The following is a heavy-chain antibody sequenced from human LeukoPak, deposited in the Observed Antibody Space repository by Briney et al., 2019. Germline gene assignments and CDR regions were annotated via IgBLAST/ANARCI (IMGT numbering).Heavy chain of an antibody. CDR1: GYSFTTYW. D-gene: IGHD3-22*01. CDR3: ARHYDSSGSDY. J-gene: IGHJ4*02. Sequence: GESLKISCKGSGYSFTTYWIGRVRQMPGKGLEWMGIIYPGDSDTRYSPSFQGQVTISADKSISTAYLQWSSLKASDTAMYYCARHYDSSGSDYWGQGTLVTVSS. V-gene: IGHV5-51*01. CDR2: IYPGDSDT.